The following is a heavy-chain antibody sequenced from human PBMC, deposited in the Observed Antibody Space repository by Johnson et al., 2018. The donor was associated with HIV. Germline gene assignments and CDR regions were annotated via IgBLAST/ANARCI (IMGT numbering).Heavy chain of an antibody. V-gene: IGHV3-9*01. Sequence: VQLVESGGGLVQPGGSLRLSCAASGFTFNDYAMHWVRQSPGKGLEWVAGIGWNGLTIGYVDSVKGRFTIPRDNSKNTLYLQMNSLRAEDTAVYYCARDGGYSSSWYKYAFDIWGQGTMVTVSS. J-gene: IGHJ3*02. CDR1: GFTFNDYA. D-gene: IGHD6-13*01. CDR2: IGWNGLTI. CDR3: ARDGGYSSSWYKYAFDI.